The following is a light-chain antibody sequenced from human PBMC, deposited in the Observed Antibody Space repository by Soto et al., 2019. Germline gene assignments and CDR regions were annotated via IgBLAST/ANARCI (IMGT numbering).Light chain of an antibody. CDR1: QSVDSN. J-gene: IGKJ4*01. Sequence: EIVMTQSPATLSVSPGERATLSCRASQSVDSNLAWYQQKPCQAPRLLIFGASTRATGIPARFSGSGSGTDFTLTISSLQSEDFGVYFCQQYDNWPLTFGGGTKAEIK. CDR3: QQYDNWPLT. CDR2: GAS. V-gene: IGKV3D-15*01.